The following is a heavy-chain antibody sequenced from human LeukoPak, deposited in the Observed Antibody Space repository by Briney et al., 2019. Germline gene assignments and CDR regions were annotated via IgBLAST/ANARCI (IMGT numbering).Heavy chain of an antibody. CDR1: GGSISSSSYH. CDR2: IYYTGTT. V-gene: IGHV4-39*07. D-gene: IGHD1-1*01. J-gene: IGHJ4*02. Sequence: PSETLSLTCTVSGGSISSSSYHWGWIRQPPGKGLEWIGSIYYTGTTYYNPSLKSRVTISVDTSKNQFSLKLSSVTAADTAVYYCARAPRYNWNEENDYWGQGTLVTVSS. CDR3: ARAPRYNWNEENDY.